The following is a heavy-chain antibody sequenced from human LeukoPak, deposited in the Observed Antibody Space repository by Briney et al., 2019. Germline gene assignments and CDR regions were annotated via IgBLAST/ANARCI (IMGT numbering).Heavy chain of an antibody. CDR2: INHSGST. Sequence: SETLSLTCAVYGGSFSGYYWSWIRQPPGKGLEWIGEINHSGSTNYNPSLKSRVTMSVDTSKNQFSLKLSSVTAADTAVYYCARVSSEGAFDIWGQGTMVTVSS. V-gene: IGHV4-34*01. D-gene: IGHD1-14*01. CDR1: GGSFSGYY. CDR3: ARVSSEGAFDI. J-gene: IGHJ3*02.